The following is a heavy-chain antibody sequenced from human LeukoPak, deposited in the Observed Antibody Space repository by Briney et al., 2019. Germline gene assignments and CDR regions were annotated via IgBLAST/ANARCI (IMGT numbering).Heavy chain of an antibody. CDR3: ARVSTWLTFDY. Sequence: GGSLRLSCAASGFTVSSNYMGWVRQAPGKGLEWVLIIYNGGSANYAESVKGRFTISRDNSKNTLYLQMNSLRAEDTALYYCARVSTWLTFDYWGQGTLVTVSS. V-gene: IGHV3-66*01. J-gene: IGHJ4*02. CDR1: GFTVSSNY. CDR2: IYNGGSA. D-gene: IGHD3-9*01.